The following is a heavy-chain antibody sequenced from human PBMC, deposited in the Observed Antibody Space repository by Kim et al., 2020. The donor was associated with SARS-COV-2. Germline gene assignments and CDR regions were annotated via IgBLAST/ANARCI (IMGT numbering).Heavy chain of an antibody. CDR3: VREGLELKNFDY. CDR1: GDTFTRHY. J-gene: IGHJ4*02. Sequence: ASVKVSCKASGDTFTRHYTHWVRQAPGQGLEWMGLINPSDRSTSYAQKFQGRVTITRDTSTTTVYMELSSLNSEDTAMYYCVREGLELKNFDYWGPGPLVTVSS. CDR2: INPSDRST. D-gene: IGHD1-7*01. V-gene: IGHV1-46*01.